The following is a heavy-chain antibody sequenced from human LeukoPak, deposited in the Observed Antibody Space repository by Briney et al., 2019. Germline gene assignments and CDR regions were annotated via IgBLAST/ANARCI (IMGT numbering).Heavy chain of an antibody. Sequence: GGSLRLSCAASGFTFSSYAMHWVRQAPGKGLEWVAVISYDGSNKYYADSVKGRFTISRDNSKNTLYLQMNSLRVEDTAVYYCARDTSDIVVVVAAPAESWGQGTLVTVSS. V-gene: IGHV3-30*04. CDR3: ARDTSDIVVVVAAPAES. J-gene: IGHJ4*02. CDR1: GFTFSSYA. D-gene: IGHD2-15*01. CDR2: ISYDGSNK.